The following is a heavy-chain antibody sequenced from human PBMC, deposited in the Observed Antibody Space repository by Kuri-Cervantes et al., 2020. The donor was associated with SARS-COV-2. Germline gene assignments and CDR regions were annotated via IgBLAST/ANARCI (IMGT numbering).Heavy chain of an antibody. CDR2: ISSSSSYI. D-gene: IGHD3-22*01. J-gene: IGHJ5*02. V-gene: IGHV3-21*04. CDR3: ARGAHYYDSSSYPEWFDP. CDR1: GFTFSSYS. Sequence: GESLKISCAASGFTFSSYSMNWVRQAPGKGLEWVSSISSSSSYIYYADSVKGRFTISRDNAKNSLYLQMNSLRAEDTALYHCARGAHYYDSSSYPEWFDPWGQGTLVTVSS.